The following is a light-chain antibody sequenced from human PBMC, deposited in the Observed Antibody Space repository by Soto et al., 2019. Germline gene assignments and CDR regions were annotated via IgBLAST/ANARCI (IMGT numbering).Light chain of an antibody. CDR3: QQNNNWPPWT. CDR1: QSVSNN. Sequence: EIVMTQSPATLSVSPGERATLSCRASQSVSNNLAWYQQKPGQTPRLLIYGASTRATGITARFSGSGSGTEFTLTISGLQSEDFEVYYCQQNNNWPPWTCGQGTKVEIK. CDR2: GAS. V-gene: IGKV3-15*01. J-gene: IGKJ1*01.